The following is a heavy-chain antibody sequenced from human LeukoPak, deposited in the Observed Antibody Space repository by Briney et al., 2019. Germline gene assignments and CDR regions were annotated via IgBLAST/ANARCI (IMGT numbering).Heavy chain of an antibody. CDR1: GGSIRPYC. V-gene: IGHV4-59*08. CDR2: IFYSGNT. J-gene: IGHJ4*02. Sequence: SETLSLTCTVSGGSIRPYCWSWIRQTPGKGLEWIGYIFYSGNTNYSPSLTGRVTISVDTSRNQFSLRLTSVTAADTAVYYCARHEVRGVIRHVDYWGQGALVTVSS. CDR3: ARHEVRGVIRHVDY. D-gene: IGHD3-10*01.